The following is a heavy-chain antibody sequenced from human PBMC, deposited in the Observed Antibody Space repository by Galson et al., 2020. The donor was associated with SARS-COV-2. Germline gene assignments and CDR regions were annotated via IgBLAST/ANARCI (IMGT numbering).Heavy chain of an antibody. CDR3: ASIKYSSSPRRGIAAAGTIEPFDY. D-gene: IGHD6-13*01. J-gene: IGHJ4*02. CDR1: GGSISSSSYY. CDR2: IYYSGST. Sequence: SETLSLTCTVSGGSISSSSYYWGWIRQPPGKGLEWIGSIYYSGSTYYNPSLKSRVTISVDTSKNQFSLKLSSVTAADTAVYYCASIKYSSSPRRGIAAAGTIEPFDYWGQGTLVTVSS. V-gene: IGHV4-39*01.